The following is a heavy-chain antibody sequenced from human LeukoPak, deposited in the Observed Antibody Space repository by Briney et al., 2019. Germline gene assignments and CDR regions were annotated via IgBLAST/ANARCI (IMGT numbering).Heavy chain of an antibody. CDR1: GGSISSYY. CDR3: ARDFTGYSTAPGGMDV. Sequence: PSETLSLTCTVSGGSISSYYWSWIRQPPGKGLEWIGYTYYSGSTNYNPSLKSRVTISVDTSKNQFSLKLSSVTAADTAVYYCARDFTGYSTAPGGMDVWGQGTTVTVSS. V-gene: IGHV4-59*01. CDR2: TYYSGST. J-gene: IGHJ6*02. D-gene: IGHD6-13*01.